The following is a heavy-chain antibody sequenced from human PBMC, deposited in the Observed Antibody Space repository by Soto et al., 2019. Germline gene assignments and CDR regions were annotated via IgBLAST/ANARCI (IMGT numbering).Heavy chain of an antibody. CDR1: GGTFSTDA. J-gene: IGHJ4*02. CDR2: IIPMFGTA. V-gene: IGHV1-69*06. Sequence: SVKVSCKASGGTFSTDAISWVRQAPGQGLEWMGGIIPMFGTANYAQKFQGRVTIIADKSTSTVYMELSSLRSEDTAVYYCARGIRDSSGWDFDYWGQGTLVTVSS. D-gene: IGHD6-19*01. CDR3: ARGIRDSSGWDFDY.